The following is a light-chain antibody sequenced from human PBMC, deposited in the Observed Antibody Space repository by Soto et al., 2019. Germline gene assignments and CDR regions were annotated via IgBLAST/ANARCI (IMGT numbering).Light chain of an antibody. Sequence: EIVLTQSPDTLSLSPGERATLSCRASQSVSSSLAWYQQKPGQAPRLLIYDASNRATGIPARFSGSGSGTDFALTISSLDPEAVDVYYCQRRSNWPPAVTFGPGTKVDIK. CDR3: QRRSNWPPAVT. CDR1: QSVSSS. V-gene: IGKV3-11*01. CDR2: DAS. J-gene: IGKJ3*01.